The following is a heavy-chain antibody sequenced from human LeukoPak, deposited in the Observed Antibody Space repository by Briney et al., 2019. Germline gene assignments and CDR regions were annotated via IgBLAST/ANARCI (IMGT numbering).Heavy chain of an antibody. CDR3: ARVVVAASREADY. CDR1: GFTFSSYE. Sequence: GGSLRLSCAASGFTFSSYEMNWVRQAPGKGLEWVSYISSSSSYIYYADSVKGRFTISRDNAKNSLYLQLNSLRAEDTAVYYCARVVVAASREADYWGQGTLVTVSS. V-gene: IGHV3-21*05. CDR2: ISSSSSYI. D-gene: IGHD2-15*01. J-gene: IGHJ4*02.